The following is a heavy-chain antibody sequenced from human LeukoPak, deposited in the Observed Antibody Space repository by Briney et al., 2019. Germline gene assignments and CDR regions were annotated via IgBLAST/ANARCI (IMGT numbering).Heavy chain of an antibody. Sequence: GGSLRLSCAASGFTFSSYGISWVRQAPGKGLEWVSGISGSGVSTYYADSVMGRFTISRDNSKNTLYLQMNSLGAEDTAVYYCAKVAYNWISYGPFDYWGQGTLVTVSS. CDR1: GFTFSSYG. V-gene: IGHV3-23*01. J-gene: IGHJ4*02. CDR2: ISGSGVST. CDR3: AKVAYNWISYGPFDY. D-gene: IGHD1-20*01.